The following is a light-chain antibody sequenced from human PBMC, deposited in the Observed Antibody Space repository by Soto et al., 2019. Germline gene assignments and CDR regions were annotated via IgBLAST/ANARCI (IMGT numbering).Light chain of an antibody. CDR1: QSVSSN. Sequence: EIVMTQSPATLSVSPGERATLSCRASQSVSSNLAWYQQKPGQAPRLLIYGASTRATGIPARFSGSGSGTEFTLTISSLQSEDFAVYYCQQYNNWPRNSGQGTKLEIK. CDR2: GAS. J-gene: IGKJ2*02. V-gene: IGKV3-15*01. CDR3: QQYNNWPRN.